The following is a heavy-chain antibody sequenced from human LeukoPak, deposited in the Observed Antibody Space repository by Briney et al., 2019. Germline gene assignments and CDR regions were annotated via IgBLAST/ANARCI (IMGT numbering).Heavy chain of an antibody. J-gene: IGHJ4*02. CDR3: ARDLQR. V-gene: IGHV3-64*01. CDR2: ISSNGGST. D-gene: IGHD5-18*01. Sequence: GGSLRLSCAASGFTFSSYAMHWVRQAPGKGLEYGSAISSNGGSTYYANSVKGRFTISRDNSKNTLYLQMGSLRAEDMAVYYCARDLQRWGQGTLVTVSS. CDR1: GFTFSSYA.